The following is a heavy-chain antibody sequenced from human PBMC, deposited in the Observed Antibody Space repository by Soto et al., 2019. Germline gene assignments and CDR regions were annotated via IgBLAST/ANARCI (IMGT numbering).Heavy chain of an antibody. D-gene: IGHD3-22*01. CDR1: GFTVSDNY. J-gene: IGHJ4*02. V-gene: IGHV3-66*01. CDR3: AIAVDRRDYYSTGYSFAY. Sequence: EVQLVESGGGLVQPGGSLRLSCAASGFTVSDNYMNWVRQAPGKGLEWVAVIYRGTTYYADSVKGRFTISRDNSKNTLYLQMSSLRTEDTAVYYCAIAVDRRDYYSTGYSFAYWGQGTLVDVSS. CDR2: IYRGTT.